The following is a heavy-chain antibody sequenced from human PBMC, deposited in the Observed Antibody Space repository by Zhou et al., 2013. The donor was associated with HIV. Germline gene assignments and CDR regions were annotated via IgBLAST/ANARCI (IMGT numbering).Heavy chain of an antibody. CDR2: IIPIFGTA. D-gene: IGHD5-12*01. Sequence: QVQLVQSGAEVKKPGSSVKVSCKASGGTFSTYAISWVRQAPGQGLEWMGGIIPIFGTANYAQKFQGRVTLTADESTSTAYMELSSLRSEDTAVYYCARGGSGYDPHKSQYYYYYMDVWGKGTTVTVSS. CDR1: GGTFSTYA. V-gene: IGHV1-69*12. CDR3: ARGGSGYDPHKSQYYYYYMDV. J-gene: IGHJ6*03.